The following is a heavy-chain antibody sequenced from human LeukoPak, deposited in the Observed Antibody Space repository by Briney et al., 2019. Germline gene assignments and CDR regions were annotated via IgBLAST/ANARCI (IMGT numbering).Heavy chain of an antibody. J-gene: IGHJ4*02. CDR1: GFDFSSNW. CDR2: IKGDGISA. D-gene: IGHD5-12*01. V-gene: IGHV3-74*01. CDR3: ARAEGATMLDY. Sequence: GGSLRLSCAASGFDFSSNWMHWVRHAPGQGLVWVSRIKGDGISANYADSVKGRFTISRDNAKNSLYLQMNSLRAEDTAVYYCARAEGATMLDYWGQGTLVTVSS.